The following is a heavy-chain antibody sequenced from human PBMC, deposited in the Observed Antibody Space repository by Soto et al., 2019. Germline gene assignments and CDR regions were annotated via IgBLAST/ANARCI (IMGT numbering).Heavy chain of an antibody. V-gene: IGHV3-23*01. J-gene: IGHJ4*02. CDR3: AVRIFGLVIIDY. Sequence: EVQLLESGGGLVQPGGSLRLSCAASGLTFSDHAMSWVRHAPGKGLEWVSSISGSGGSTYHADSVTGRFTISRDNSNNTLFLQMNSLSADDTAVYFCAVRIFGLVIIDYWGQGTLVTVSS. CDR1: GLTFSDHA. CDR2: ISGSGGST. D-gene: IGHD3-3*01.